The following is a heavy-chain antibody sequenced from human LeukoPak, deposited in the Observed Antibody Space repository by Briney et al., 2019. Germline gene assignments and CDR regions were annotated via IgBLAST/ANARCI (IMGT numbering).Heavy chain of an antibody. V-gene: IGHV4-34*01. CDR1: GGSFSGYY. CDR3: ARSPHGYSSSWYFDY. CDR2: INHSGRT. D-gene: IGHD6-13*01. Sequence: SETLSLTCAVYGGSFSGYYWSWIRQPPGKGLEWIGEINHSGRTNYNPSLKSRVTISVDTSKNQFSLKLSSVPAADTAVYYCARSPHGYSSSWYFDYWGQGTLVTVSS. J-gene: IGHJ4*02.